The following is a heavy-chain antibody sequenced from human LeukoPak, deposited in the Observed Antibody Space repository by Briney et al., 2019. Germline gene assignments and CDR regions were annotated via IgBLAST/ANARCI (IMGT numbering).Heavy chain of an antibody. Sequence: PGGSLRLSCAASGFISSSYAMSWVRQAPGKGLEWVGRIRSKADGGTPEYAAPVMGRFSMSRDDSKNTVYLQMSSLKTEDTAVYYCTTELAGYRSSWYQWDYFDYWGQGTLVTVSS. CDR2: IRSKADGGTP. J-gene: IGHJ4*02. D-gene: IGHD6-13*01. V-gene: IGHV3-15*01. CDR1: GFISSSYA. CDR3: TTELAGYRSSWYQWDYFDY.